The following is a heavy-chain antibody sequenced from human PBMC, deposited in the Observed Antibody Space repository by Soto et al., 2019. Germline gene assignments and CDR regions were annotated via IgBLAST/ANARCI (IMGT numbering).Heavy chain of an antibody. J-gene: IGHJ5*02. CDR2: ISAYNGNT. Sequence: QVQLVQSGAEVKKPGASVKVSCKASGYTFTSYGISWVRQAPGQGLEWMGWISAYNGNTNYAQKVQGRGTMTTDASTSTADMELRSLRSDDTAVYYCARDHDYGPRNWFDPWGQGTMVTVSS. D-gene: IGHD4-17*01. CDR3: ARDHDYGPRNWFDP. V-gene: IGHV1-18*04. CDR1: GYTFTSYG.